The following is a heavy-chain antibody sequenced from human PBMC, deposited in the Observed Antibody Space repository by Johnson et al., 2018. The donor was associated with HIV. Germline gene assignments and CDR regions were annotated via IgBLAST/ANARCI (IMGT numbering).Heavy chain of an antibody. CDR1: GFTFDDYG. V-gene: IGHV3-23*04. CDR2: ISGSGGST. Sequence: VQLVESGGHLVQPGGSLRLSCAASGFTFDDYGMSWVRQAPGKGLEWVSVISGSGGSTYYADSVKGRFTISRDNSKNTLFLQMNSLRAEDTAVYHCAKGRYSSSWYLAGAFDIWGQGTMVTVSS. D-gene: IGHD6-13*01. CDR3: AKGRYSSSWYLAGAFDI. J-gene: IGHJ3*02.